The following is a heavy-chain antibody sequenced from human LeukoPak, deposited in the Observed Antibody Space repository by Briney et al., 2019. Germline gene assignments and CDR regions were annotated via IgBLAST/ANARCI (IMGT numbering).Heavy chain of an antibody. V-gene: IGHV1-69*13. D-gene: IGHD1-26*01. J-gene: IGHJ4*02. Sequence: SVKVSCKASGGTFSSYAISWVRQAPGQGLEWMGGIIPIFGTANYAQKFQGRVTITADESTSTAYMELSSLRSEDTAVYCCAREVVGATGYGLDWGQGTLVTVSS. CDR2: IIPIFGTA. CDR1: GGTFSSYA. CDR3: AREVVGATGYGLD.